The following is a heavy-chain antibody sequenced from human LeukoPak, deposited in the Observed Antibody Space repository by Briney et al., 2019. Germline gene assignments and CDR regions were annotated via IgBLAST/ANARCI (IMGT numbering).Heavy chain of an antibody. Sequence: GGSLRLSCAASGFTFSSYWMSWVRQAPGKGLEWVANIKQDGSEKYYVDSVKGRFTIPRDNAKNSLYLQMNCLRAEDTAVYYCARSLLHDIVVVPAIYYGMDVWGKGTTVTVSS. J-gene: IGHJ6*04. D-gene: IGHD2-2*01. CDR2: IKQDGSEK. CDR3: ARSLLHDIVVVPAIYYGMDV. V-gene: IGHV3-7*03. CDR1: GFTFSSYW.